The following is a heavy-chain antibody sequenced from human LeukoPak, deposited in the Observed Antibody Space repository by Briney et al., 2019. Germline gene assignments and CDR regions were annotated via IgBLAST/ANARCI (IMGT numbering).Heavy chain of an antibody. CDR3: ASTRTFNTYYYDSSGYPMV. J-gene: IGHJ4*02. CDR1: GGSISSGSYY. CDR2: IYTSGST. V-gene: IGHV4-61*02. Sequence: DPSETLSLTCTVSGGSISSGSYYWSWIRQPAGKGLEWIGRIYTSGSTNYNPSLKSRVTISVDTSKNQFSLKLSSVTAADTAVYYCASTRTFNTYYYDSSGYPMVWGQGTLVTVSS. D-gene: IGHD3-22*01.